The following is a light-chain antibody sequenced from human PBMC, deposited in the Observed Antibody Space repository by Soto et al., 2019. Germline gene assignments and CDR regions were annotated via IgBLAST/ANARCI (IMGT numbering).Light chain of an antibody. J-gene: IGKJ1*01. CDR1: QSISSY. CDR3: QQSYSTLTWT. Sequence: DIQMTQSPSSLSASVGDRVTITCRAGQSISSYLNWYQQKPGKAPKLRIYAGSSLQSGAPSRFSGSGSGTDFTLTISSLQPEDFATYYCQQSYSTLTWTFGQGTKVEIK. V-gene: IGKV1-39*01. CDR2: AGS.